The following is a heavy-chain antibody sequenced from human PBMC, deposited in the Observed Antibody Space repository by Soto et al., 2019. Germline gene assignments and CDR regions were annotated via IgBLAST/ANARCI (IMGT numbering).Heavy chain of an antibody. CDR2: ISHSGNT. Sequence: SETLSLTCAVYGGSFSGYYLTWIRQPPGKGLEWIGEISHSGNTNYNPSLNSRVTISVDTSKNQFSLKLNSVTAADTAVYYCARESYYGSGATVVGYWGLGTLVTVSS. V-gene: IGHV4-34*01. D-gene: IGHD3-10*01. CDR3: ARESYYGSGATVVGY. J-gene: IGHJ4*02. CDR1: GGSFSGYY.